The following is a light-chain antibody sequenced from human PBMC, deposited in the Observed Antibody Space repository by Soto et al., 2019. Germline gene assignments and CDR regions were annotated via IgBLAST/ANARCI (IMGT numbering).Light chain of an antibody. Sequence: QSVLTQPPSASGTPGQRVTISCSGSSSNIGSNTVNWYQQLPGTAPKPLIYSNDQRPSGVPGRFSGSKSGTSASLAISGLQSEDEADYYCAAWGDNLNGWVFGGGTKVTVL. J-gene: IGLJ3*02. CDR2: SND. V-gene: IGLV1-44*01. CDR1: SSNIGSNT. CDR3: AAWGDNLNGWV.